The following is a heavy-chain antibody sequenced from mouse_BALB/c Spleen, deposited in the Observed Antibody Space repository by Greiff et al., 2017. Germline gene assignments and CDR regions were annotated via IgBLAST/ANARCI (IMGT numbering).Heavy chain of an antibody. Sequence: VQLQQSGAELVKPGASVKLSCTASGFNIKDTYMHWVKQRPEQGLEWIGRIDPANGNTKYDPKFQGKATITADTSSNTAYLQLSSLTSEDTAVYYCARAMITTGIAYWGQGTLVTVSA. V-gene: IGHV14-3*02. CDR2: IDPANGNT. CDR3: ARAMITTGIAY. CDR1: GFNIKDTY. J-gene: IGHJ3*01. D-gene: IGHD2-4*01.